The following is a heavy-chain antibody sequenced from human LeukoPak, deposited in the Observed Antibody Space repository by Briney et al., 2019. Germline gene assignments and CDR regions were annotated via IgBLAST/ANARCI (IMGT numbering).Heavy chain of an antibody. J-gene: IGHJ3*02. CDR2: INHSGGT. D-gene: IGHD3-22*01. CDR3: ARGYYYDSSGYYPPDAFDI. V-gene: IGHV4-34*01. CDR1: GGSFSGYY. Sequence: SETLSLTCAVYGGSFSGYYWSWIRQPPGKGLEWIGEINHSGGTNYNPSLKSRVTISVDTSKNQFSLKLSSVTAADTAVYYCARGYYYDSSGYYPPDAFDIWGQGTMVTVSS.